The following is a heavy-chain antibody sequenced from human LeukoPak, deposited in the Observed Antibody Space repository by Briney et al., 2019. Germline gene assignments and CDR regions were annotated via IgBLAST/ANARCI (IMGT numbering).Heavy chain of an antibody. CDR1: GFTFSIYG. J-gene: IGHJ1*01. CDR2: ISSGGTYK. Sequence: GGSLRLSCAASGFTFSIYGMSWVRQAPGKGLEWVSAISSGGTYKYYADSVKGRFTISRDNSKNTLYLQMNSLRAEDTAVYYCAKITLPSEYFQHWGQGTLVTVSS. CDR3: AKITLPSEYFQH. V-gene: IGHV3-23*01.